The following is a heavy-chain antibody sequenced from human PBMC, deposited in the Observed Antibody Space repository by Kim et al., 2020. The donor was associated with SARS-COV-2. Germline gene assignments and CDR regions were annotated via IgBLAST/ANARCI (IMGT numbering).Heavy chain of an antibody. CDR1: GGSVNSGSYY. CDR2: VYYSGTT. J-gene: IGHJ4*02. Sequence: SETLSLTCTVSGGSVNSGSYYWTWIRQPPGKGLEWIGYVYYSGTTNYNPSLKRRVTISIDTSMNQFSLKLNSVTAADTAVYYCAREYWATGQPPDHWGQGALVSVSS. CDR3: AREYWATGQPPDH. D-gene: IGHD2-15*01. V-gene: IGHV4-61*01.